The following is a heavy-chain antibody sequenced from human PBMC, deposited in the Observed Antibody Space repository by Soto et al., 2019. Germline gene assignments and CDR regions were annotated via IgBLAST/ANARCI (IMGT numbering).Heavy chain of an antibody. D-gene: IGHD4-17*01. J-gene: IGHJ5*02. V-gene: IGHV4-31*03. CDR1: CGSIIDGGYY. Sequence: SETLSLTCTFSCGSIIDGGYYWSWIRQHPGKGLEWIGYIYYTGTTYYNPSFKGRVIISVDLSKGQFSLKLSSVTAAGTAFYYCAKDPSPQPTTVVTPGWFDPWGQGILVTVSS. CDR3: AKDPSPQPTTVVTPGWFDP. CDR2: IYYTGTT.